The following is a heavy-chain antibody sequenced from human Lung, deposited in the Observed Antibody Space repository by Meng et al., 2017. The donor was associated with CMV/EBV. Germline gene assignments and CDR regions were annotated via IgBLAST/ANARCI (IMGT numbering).Heavy chain of an antibody. Sequence: EVQLVESGGGLVQPGGSLRLSCAASGFTFSGYWMHWVRQAPGRGLVWVSRISVDGSSTYYADSVKGRLTISRDNAKNTLYLQMNSLRAEDAAVYYCARGGDGYGNVDYWGQGTLVTVSS. CDR1: GFTFSGYW. CDR3: ARGGDGYGNVDY. J-gene: IGHJ4*02. D-gene: IGHD5-24*01. V-gene: IGHV3-74*01. CDR2: ISVDGSST.